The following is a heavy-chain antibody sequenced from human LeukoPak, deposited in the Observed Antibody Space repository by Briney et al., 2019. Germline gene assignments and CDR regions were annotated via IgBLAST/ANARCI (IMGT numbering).Heavy chain of an antibody. D-gene: IGHD3-16*02. V-gene: IGHV3-30*03. CDR2: VSYDASTI. CDR1: GFTFSSSD. CDR3: ARTVTDAFDI. Sequence: PGRSLRLSCAASGFTFSSSDMHWVRQAPGKGLEWVAVVSYDASTIYYADSVKGRFTISRDNSKNTLYLQMNSLRAEDTAVYYCARTVTDAFDIWGQGTMVTVSS. J-gene: IGHJ3*02.